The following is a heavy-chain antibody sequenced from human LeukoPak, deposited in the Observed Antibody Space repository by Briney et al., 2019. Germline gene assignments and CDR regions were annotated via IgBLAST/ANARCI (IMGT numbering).Heavy chain of an antibody. CDR2: IYDSGST. J-gene: IGHJ5*02. CDR1: GGSISSYY. V-gene: IGHV4-59*01. Sequence: SETLSLTCTVSGGSISSYYWSWIRQPPGKGPEWIGLIYDSGSTYYNPSLRSRVTISVDTSKNQLSLKLTSVTAADTAVYYCARAGGYSYSFDPWGQGTLVTVSS. D-gene: IGHD5-18*01. CDR3: ARAGGYSYSFDP.